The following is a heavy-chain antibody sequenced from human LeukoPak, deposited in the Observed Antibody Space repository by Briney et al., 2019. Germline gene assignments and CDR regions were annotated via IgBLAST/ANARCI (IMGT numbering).Heavy chain of an antibody. V-gene: IGHV4-34*01. Sequence: PSETLSLTCAVYGGSFGGYYWSWIRQPPGKGLEWIGEINHSGSTNYNPSLKSRVTISVDTSKNQFSLKLSSVTAADTAVYYCASKEQQPRLFDPWGQGTLVTVSS. CDR1: GGSFGGYY. J-gene: IGHJ5*02. D-gene: IGHD6-13*01. CDR3: ASKEQQPRLFDP. CDR2: INHSGST.